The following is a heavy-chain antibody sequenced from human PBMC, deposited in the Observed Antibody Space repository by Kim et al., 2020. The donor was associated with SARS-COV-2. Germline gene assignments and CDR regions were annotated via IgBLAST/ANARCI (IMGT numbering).Heavy chain of an antibody. CDR2: INHSGST. J-gene: IGHJ4*02. Sequence: SETLSLTCAVYGGSFSGYYWSWIRQPPGKGLEWIGEINHSGSTNYNPSLKSRVTISVDTSKNQFSLKLSSVTAADTAVYYCARNSYSSNQGDYWGQGTLVTVSS. D-gene: IGHD6-13*01. CDR1: GGSFSGYY. CDR3: ARNSYSSNQGDY. V-gene: IGHV4-34*01.